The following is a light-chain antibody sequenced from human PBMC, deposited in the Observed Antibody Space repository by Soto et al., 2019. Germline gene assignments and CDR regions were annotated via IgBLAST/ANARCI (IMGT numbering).Light chain of an antibody. V-gene: IGKV1-5*01. CDR3: QQYKSDST. J-gene: IGKJ2*01. CDR1: QSISSW. Sequence: DIQMTQSPSTLSASVGDRVTITCRASQSISSWLAWYQQKPGKAPKLLIYDASSLESGVPSRFSGSGPGTEFTLTISSLQPDDFATYYCQQYKSDSTFGQGTKVGIK. CDR2: DAS.